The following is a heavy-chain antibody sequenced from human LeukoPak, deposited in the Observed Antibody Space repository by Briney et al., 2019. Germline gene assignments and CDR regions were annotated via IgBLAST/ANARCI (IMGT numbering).Heavy chain of an antibody. Sequence: SETLSLTCAVSDYSINSGHYWGWIRQPPGKGLGWIGRIYHSGRTYYNPSLKSRVTTSVDTSKNPFSLKLNSVTAAHTAVYYCARHASPDTVIVPAATFDYWGQGTLVTVSS. CDR1: DYSINSGHY. CDR3: ARHASPDTVIVPAATFDY. D-gene: IGHD2-2*01. CDR2: IYHSGRT. V-gene: IGHV4-38-2*01. J-gene: IGHJ4*02.